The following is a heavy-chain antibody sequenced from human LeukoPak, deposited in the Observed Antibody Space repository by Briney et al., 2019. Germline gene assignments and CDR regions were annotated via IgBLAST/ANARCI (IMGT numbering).Heavy chain of an antibody. CDR1: GFTFSTYA. V-gene: IGHV3-23*01. CDR2: ISGTGGRT. J-gene: IGHJ4*02. Sequence: PGGSLRLSCAASGFTFSTYAMNWVRQAPGNRLESVTSISGTGGRTNYADSVKARFTISRDNSKSTVNLQMNSLRAEDTAVYYCAKDQGYWGQGTLVTVSS. CDR3: AKDQGY.